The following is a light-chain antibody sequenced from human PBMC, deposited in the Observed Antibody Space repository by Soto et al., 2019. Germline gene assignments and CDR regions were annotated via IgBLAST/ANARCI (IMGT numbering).Light chain of an antibody. J-gene: IGKJ1*01. CDR3: PQYGSSPWT. V-gene: IGKV3-11*01. CDR2: DAS. Sequence: EIVLTQSPATLSLSPGERATLSCWASQSVSSYLAWYQQKPGQAPRLLIYDASNRATGIPARFSGSGSGTDFTLTISSLEPEDLAVYYCPQYGSSPWTFGQGTKVDI. CDR1: QSVSSY.